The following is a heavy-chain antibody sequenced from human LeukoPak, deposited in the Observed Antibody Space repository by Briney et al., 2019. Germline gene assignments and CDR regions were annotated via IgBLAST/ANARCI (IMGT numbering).Heavy chain of an antibody. J-gene: IGHJ5*01. Sequence: GGSLRLSRAASGFIFSTYAMHWVRQAPGKGLEWVAFIRYGGSIKYYADSVKGRFTISRDNSKNTLYVQMNSLRAEDTAVYFCARAPDSSGYFYELDSWGQGTLVTVSS. CDR2: IRYGGSIK. CDR1: GFIFSTYA. CDR3: ARAPDSSGYFYELDS. D-gene: IGHD3-22*01. V-gene: IGHV3-30*02.